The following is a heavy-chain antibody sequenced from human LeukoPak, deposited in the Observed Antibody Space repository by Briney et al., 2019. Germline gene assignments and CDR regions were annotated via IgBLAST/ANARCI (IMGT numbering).Heavy chain of an antibody. CDR2: ISSSSSYI. Sequence: GGSLRLSCAASGFTFSSYSMNWVRQAPGKGLEWVSSISSSSSYIYYADSVKGRFTISRDNAKNSLYLQMNSLRAEDTAVYYCARLGGITGTRGFDYWGQGTLVTASS. J-gene: IGHJ4*02. CDR3: ARLGGITGTRGFDY. D-gene: IGHD1-7*01. V-gene: IGHV3-21*01. CDR1: GFTFSSYS.